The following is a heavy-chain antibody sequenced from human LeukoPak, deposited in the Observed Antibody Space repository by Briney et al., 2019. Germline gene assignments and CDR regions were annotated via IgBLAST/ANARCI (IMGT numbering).Heavy chain of an antibody. CDR1: GFTFSSYG. CDR2: ISSSSSPI. D-gene: IGHD3/OR15-3a*01. J-gene: IGHJ4*02. V-gene: IGHV3-48*01. CDR3: AREPSGILGLDY. Sequence: PGGSLRLSCAASGFTFSSYGMNWVRQAPGKGLEWVSYISSSSSPIYHADSMKGRFTISRDNAKNSLFLQMNSLRAEDTAVYYCAREPSGILGLDYWGQGTLVTVSS.